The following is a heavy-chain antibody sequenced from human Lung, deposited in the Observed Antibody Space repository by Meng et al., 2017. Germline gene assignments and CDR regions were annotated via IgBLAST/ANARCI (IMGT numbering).Heavy chain of an antibody. Sequence: QVHLQQSGPGLVKPSQTLSLTCAISGDSVSSNSAAWNWIRQSPSRGLEWLGRTYYRSKWYNGYAVSVRSRITINPDTSKNQFYLQLNSVTPEDTAVHECASRQQWLGSWGQATLVTVSS. D-gene: IGHD6-19*01. V-gene: IGHV6-1*01. CDR3: ASRQQWLGS. CDR1: GDSVSSNSAA. CDR2: TYYRSKWYN. J-gene: IGHJ5*02.